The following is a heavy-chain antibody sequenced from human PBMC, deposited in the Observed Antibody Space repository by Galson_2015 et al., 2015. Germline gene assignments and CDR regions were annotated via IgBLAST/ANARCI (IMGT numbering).Heavy chain of an antibody. V-gene: IGHV3-64D*06. CDR2: ISSYGDST. CDR1: GFTFSNYP. J-gene: IGHJ5*02. CDR3: VKDSQSRNWGYWFDP. Sequence: SLRLSCAGSGFTFSNYPMNWVRQAPGKGLEYISTISSYGDSTHYADSVKGRFTISRDNSKNTLCLQMSSLRPEDTALYYCVKDSQSRNWGYWFDPWGQGTLVTVSS. D-gene: IGHD7-27*01.